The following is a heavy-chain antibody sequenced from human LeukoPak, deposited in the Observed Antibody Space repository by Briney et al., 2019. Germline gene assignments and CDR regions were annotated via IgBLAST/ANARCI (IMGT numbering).Heavy chain of an antibody. J-gene: IGHJ4*02. Sequence: PSETLSLTCTVSGDSISHYYWTWIRQPPGKGLEWIGYIYSTGSTNYNPSLKSRVTISVDTSKNQFSLKLSSVTAADTAVYYCARDQAHDFSSGLAYWGQGTLVTVSS. CDR2: IYSTGST. CDR1: GDSISHYY. V-gene: IGHV4-59*01. D-gene: IGHD3/OR15-3a*01. CDR3: ARDQAHDFSSGLAY.